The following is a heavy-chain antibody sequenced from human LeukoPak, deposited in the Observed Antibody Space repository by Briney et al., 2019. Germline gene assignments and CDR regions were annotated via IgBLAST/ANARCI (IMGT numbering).Heavy chain of an antibody. CDR3: AKDGYYDSSGYYDY. D-gene: IGHD3-22*01. J-gene: IGHJ4*02. Sequence: GGSLRLSCAASGFTFSSYAMSWVRQAPGKGLEWVSTISGSGGSIYYADSVKGRFTVSRDNAKNTVHLQMNSLRAEDTAVYYCAKDGYYDSSGYYDYWGQGTLVTVSS. CDR2: ISGSGGSI. CDR1: GFTFSSYA. V-gene: IGHV3-23*01.